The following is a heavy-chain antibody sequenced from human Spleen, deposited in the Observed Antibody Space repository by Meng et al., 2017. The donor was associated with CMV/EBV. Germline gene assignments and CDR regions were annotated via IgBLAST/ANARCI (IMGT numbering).Heavy chain of an antibody. Sequence: LRLACAASGFTFSSYAMSWVRQAPGKGLEWVSVIYSGGSSTYYADSVKGRFTISRDNSKNTLYLQMNSLRAEDTAVYYCAKDRPPYDYWGQGTLVTVSS. V-gene: IGHV3-23*03. CDR2: IYSGGSST. J-gene: IGHJ4*02. CDR3: AKDRPPYDY. CDR1: GFTFSSYA.